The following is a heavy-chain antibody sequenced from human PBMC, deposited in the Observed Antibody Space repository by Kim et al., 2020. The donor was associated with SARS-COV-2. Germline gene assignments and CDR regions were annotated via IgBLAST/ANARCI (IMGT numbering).Heavy chain of an antibody. D-gene: IGHD1-26*01. CDR3: AKDREPDSRGPIDY. V-gene: IGHV3-23*01. CDR1: GYTFRTYT. CDR2: IFGSGDDT. Sequence: GGSLRLSCAASGYTFRTYTMNWVRQAPGKGLEWVSGIFGSGDDTFYADSVKGRFTISRDNSKNTLYLQMNSLRAEDTAVYYCAKDREPDSRGPIDYWGQGTLVTVSS. J-gene: IGHJ4*02.